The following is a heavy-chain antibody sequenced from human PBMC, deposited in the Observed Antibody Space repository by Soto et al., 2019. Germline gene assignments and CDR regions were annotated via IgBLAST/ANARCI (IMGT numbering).Heavy chain of an antibody. CDR3: ARALDDYVTGFHF. D-gene: IGHD3-9*01. V-gene: IGHV1-2*02. CDR1: GYIFTDYY. Sequence: QVQLVQSGAEVKKPGASVKVSCKASGYIFTDYYIHWVRQAPGQGLAWMGWIDPKSGDTAYAQNFQGRVTMTRDASISTAYMELNSLRSDDTGVYFCARALDDYVTGFHFWGQGALVAVSS. CDR2: IDPKSGDT. J-gene: IGHJ4*02.